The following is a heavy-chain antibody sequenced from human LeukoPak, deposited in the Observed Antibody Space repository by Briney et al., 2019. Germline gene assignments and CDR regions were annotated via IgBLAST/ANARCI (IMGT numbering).Heavy chain of an antibody. D-gene: IGHD6-19*01. CDR2: IYWVGDK. V-gene: IGHV2-5*02. CDR1: GSSLSTTLVS. Sequence: SRHTRANPTQPLTLSSTSIGSSLSTTLVSGCWIRQPPAKTLEWLALIYWVGDKSYSPSPKRMLTLTKDTSTNQLALTMTNTDPADTATYYCAHRGDSSGWFNWFDPWGQGTLVTVSS. J-gene: IGHJ5*02. CDR3: AHRGDSSGWFNWFDP.